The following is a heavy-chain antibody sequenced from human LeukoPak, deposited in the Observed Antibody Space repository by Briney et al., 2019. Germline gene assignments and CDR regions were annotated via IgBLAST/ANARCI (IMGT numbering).Heavy chain of an antibody. CDR2: ISPSEST. Sequence: SETLSLTCTVSGGSISSYYWSWIRQPAGKGLEWIGRISPSESTNYNPSLKSRVTMSVDTSKNQFSLKLTSVTAADTAVYYCASSPPYYYHMDVWGKGTTVTVSS. CDR3: ASSPPYYYHMDV. J-gene: IGHJ6*03. D-gene: IGHD2-2*01. V-gene: IGHV4-4*07. CDR1: GGSISSYY.